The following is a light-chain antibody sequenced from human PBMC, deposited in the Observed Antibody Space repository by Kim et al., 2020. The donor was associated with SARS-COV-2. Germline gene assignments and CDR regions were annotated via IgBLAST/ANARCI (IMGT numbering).Light chain of an antibody. V-gene: IGLV2-14*03. CDR2: DVS. Sequence: SITIPCTGTSSDVGGYNYVSWYQQHPDKAPKLMIYDVSNRPSGVSNRFSGSKSGNTASLTISGLQAEDEADYYCSSYTSSSTLDVVFGGGTQLTVL. J-gene: IGLJ2*01. CDR1: SSDVGGYNY. CDR3: SSYTSSSTLDVV.